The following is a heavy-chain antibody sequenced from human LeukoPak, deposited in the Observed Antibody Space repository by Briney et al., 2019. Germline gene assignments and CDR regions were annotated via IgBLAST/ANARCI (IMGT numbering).Heavy chain of an antibody. CDR3: ARERERGRDGYNFDY. D-gene: IGHD5-24*01. CDR1: GGTFSSYA. J-gene: IGHJ4*02. Sequence: GSSVKVSCKASGGTFSSYAISWVRQAPGQGLEWMGGIIPIFGTANYAQKFQGRVTITTDESTSTAYMELSSLRSEDTAVYYCARERERGRDGYNFDYWGQGTLVTVSS. CDR2: IIPIFGTA. V-gene: IGHV1-69*05.